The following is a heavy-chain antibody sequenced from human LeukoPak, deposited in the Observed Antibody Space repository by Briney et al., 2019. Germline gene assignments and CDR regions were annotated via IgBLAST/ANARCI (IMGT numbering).Heavy chain of an antibody. CDR1: GCTFTSYG. J-gene: IGHJ6*02. V-gene: IGHV1-18*01. CDR3: ATDSRRVVPV. D-gene: IGHD3-3*01. CDR2: ISAYNGNT. Sequence: ASVKVSCKASGCTFTSYGISWVRQAPGQGLEWMGWISAYNGNTNYAQKLQGRVTMTTDTSTSTAYMELRSLRSEDTAVYYCATDSRRVVPVWGQGTTVTVSS.